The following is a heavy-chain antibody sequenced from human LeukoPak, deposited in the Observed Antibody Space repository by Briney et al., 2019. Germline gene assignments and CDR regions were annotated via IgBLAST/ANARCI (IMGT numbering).Heavy chain of an antibody. V-gene: IGHV3-33*01. J-gene: IGHJ4*02. Sequence: GRSLRLSCAASGFTFSSYGMHWVRQAPGEGLEWVAVIWCDGSNKYYADSVKGRFTISRDNSKNTLYLQMNSLRAEDTAVYYCARDSSSRQLFFDYWGQGTLVTVSS. CDR2: IWCDGSNK. D-gene: IGHD6-13*01. CDR3: ARDSSSRQLFFDY. CDR1: GFTFSSYG.